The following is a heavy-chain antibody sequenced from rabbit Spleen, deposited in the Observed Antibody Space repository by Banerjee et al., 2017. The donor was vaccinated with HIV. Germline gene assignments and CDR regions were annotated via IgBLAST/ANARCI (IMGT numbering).Heavy chain of an antibody. CDR2: IDPVFGST. D-gene: IGHD4-1*01. J-gene: IGHJ4*01. V-gene: IGHV1S7*01. CDR1: GFDFSSYG. Sequence: QSLEESGGGLVQPGGSLKLSCKASGFDFSSYGVSWVRQAPGKGLEWIGYIDPVFGSTYYANWVNGRFTISSHNAQNTLYLQLSSLTAADTATYFCARDLAGVIGWNFKLWGPGTLVTVS. CDR3: ARDLAGVIGWNFKL.